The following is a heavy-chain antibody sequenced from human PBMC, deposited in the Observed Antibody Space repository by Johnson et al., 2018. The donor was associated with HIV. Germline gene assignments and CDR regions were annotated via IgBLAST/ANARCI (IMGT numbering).Heavy chain of an antibody. Sequence: QVQVVESGGGVVQPGGSLRLSCAASGFTFSSYAMSWVRQAPGKGLAWVSRINTAGSRTTYADSVKGRFTISRDNAKNTLYLQMSSLRAEDTAVYYCAKETRDSRSAFDIWGQGTMVTVSS. CDR1: GFTFSSYA. V-gene: IGHV3-NL1*01. CDR2: INTAGSRT. D-gene: IGHD3-22*01. CDR3: AKETRDSRSAFDI. J-gene: IGHJ3*02.